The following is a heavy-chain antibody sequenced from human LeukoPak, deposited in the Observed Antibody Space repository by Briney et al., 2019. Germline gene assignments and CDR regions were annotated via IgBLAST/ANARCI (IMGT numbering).Heavy chain of an antibody. CDR1: GGSISSYY. Sequence: PSETLSLTCTVSGGSISSYYWSWIRQPPGKGLEWIGYIYYSGSTNYNPSLKSRVTISVDTSKNQFSLKLSSVTAADTAVYYCARLAAAGAFDIWGQGTMVTVSS. D-gene: IGHD6-13*01. V-gene: IGHV4-59*08. J-gene: IGHJ3*02. CDR2: IYYSGST. CDR3: ARLAAAGAFDI.